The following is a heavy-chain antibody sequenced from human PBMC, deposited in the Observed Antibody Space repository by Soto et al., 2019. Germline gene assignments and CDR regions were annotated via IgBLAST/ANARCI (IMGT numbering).Heavy chain of an antibody. CDR1: NGSITSSGYY. D-gene: IGHD1-26*01. V-gene: IGHV4-31*03. Sequence: QVQLQESGPRLVEASQTLSLTCTVSNGSITSSGYYWSWIRQPPGKRLEWIGYIYHSGSTFYSPSLQIRLTMSVDTSKNQFSLTLSSVTAADTAVYHCARMSGTYYVPDYWGQGTLVTVSS. CDR2: IYHSGST. J-gene: IGHJ4*02. CDR3: ARMSGTYYVPDY.